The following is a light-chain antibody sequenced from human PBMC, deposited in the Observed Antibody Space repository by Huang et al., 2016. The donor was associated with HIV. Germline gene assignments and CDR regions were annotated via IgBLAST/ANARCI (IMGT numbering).Light chain of an antibody. CDR1: QNINTW. J-gene: IGKJ2*01. CDR3: QQYNTYLYT. CDR2: RAS. Sequence: DIQMTQSPSTLSASVGDRVTITSRASQNINTWLAWYQQKPGKAPDLLIYRASSLQVGVPSRFTGSGSGTEFTLTITSLQPDDLGTYYCQQYNTYLYTFGQGTKLEI. V-gene: IGKV1-5*03.